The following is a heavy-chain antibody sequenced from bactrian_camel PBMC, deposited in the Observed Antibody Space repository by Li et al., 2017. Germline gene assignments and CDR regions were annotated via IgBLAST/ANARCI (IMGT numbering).Heavy chain of an antibody. CDR1: GFTFSTYA. D-gene: IGHD3*01. CDR2: IDFDGT. V-gene: IGHV3S10*01. Sequence: DVQLVESGGDLVQSGGSLILSCATSGFTFSTYAMNWVRQAPGKKREGVAGIDFDGTKSVLPSVRGRFTISKDNAKNAVYLQMNSLKPEDTAVYYCALGSSRQATMTARGKGTQVTVS. J-gene: IGHJ4*01.